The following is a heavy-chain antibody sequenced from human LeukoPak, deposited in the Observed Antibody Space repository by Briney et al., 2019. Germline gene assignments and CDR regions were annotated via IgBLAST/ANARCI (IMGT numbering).Heavy chain of an antibody. CDR3: VRSRMGDGYNFDY. CDR1: GGSISRDTHC. J-gene: IGHJ4*02. CDR2: FCYGGSS. V-gene: IGHV4-39*01. D-gene: IGHD5-24*01. Sequence: SETLSLTCTVSGGSISRDTHCWGWIRQPPVKGLEWIGSFCYGGSSYNNPSLNSRVTISVDTSKNQLSLKQSSVTAADTAVYYCVRSRMGDGYNFDYWGQGILVTVSS.